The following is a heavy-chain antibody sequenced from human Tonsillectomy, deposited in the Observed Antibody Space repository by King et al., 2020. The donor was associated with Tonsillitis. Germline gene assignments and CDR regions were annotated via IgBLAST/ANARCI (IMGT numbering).Heavy chain of an antibody. Sequence: HVQLQQWGAGLLKPSETLSLTCAVYGGSFSGYYWAWIRQPPGKGLEWIGEINHSGSTNYNPSLKSRVTISVDTSKNQFSLKLGPVTAADTAVYSCARGWYDSSGYDLDYWGQGTLVTVSS. CDR1: GGSFSGYY. CDR2: INHSGST. CDR3: ARGWYDSSGYDLDY. J-gene: IGHJ4*02. V-gene: IGHV4-34*01. D-gene: IGHD3-22*01.